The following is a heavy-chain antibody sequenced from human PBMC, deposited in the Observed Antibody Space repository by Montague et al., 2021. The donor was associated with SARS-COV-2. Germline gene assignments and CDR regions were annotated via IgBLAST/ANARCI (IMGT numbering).Heavy chain of an antibody. CDR1: GDSINNYY. D-gene: IGHD5-12*01. V-gene: IGHV4-59*01. Sequence: SETLSLTCTVSGDSINNYYWSWIRQPPGKGLEYIGYIYYSGGANYYPSRATNYNPSFESRAAISLDTFKNQSSPNLSSVTTADTAVYYCARGSGYSGYALAYWGQGTLVTVSS. CDR2: IYYSGGANYYPSRAT. CDR3: ARGSGYSGYALAY. J-gene: IGHJ4*02.